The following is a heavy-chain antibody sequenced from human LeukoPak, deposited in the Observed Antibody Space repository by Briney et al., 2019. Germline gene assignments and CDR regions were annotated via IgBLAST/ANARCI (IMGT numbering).Heavy chain of an antibody. CDR2: IASDGSST. CDR1: GFTFSGYW. J-gene: IGHJ4*02. V-gene: IGHV3-74*01. D-gene: IGHD4-23*01. Sequence: GGSLRLSCAASGFTFSGYWMNWVRQAPGKGLVWVSRIASDGSSTTYADSVKGRFSISRDNAKNTLYLQMNSLRVEDTAVYYCARGRPHGNDYWGQGTLVTVSS. CDR3: ARGRPHGNDY.